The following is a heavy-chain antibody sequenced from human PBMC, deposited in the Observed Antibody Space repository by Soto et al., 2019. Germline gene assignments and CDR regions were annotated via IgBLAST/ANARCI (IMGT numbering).Heavy chain of an antibody. D-gene: IGHD6-13*01. CDR2: IYHSGST. CDR3: ARAEPLYSSSFGGFDP. V-gene: IGHV4-30-2*01. J-gene: IGHJ5*02. CDR1: GGSISGGGYS. Sequence: SETLSLTCAVSGGSISGGGYSWSWIRQPPGKGLEWIGYIYHSGSTYYNPSLKSRVTISVDRSKNQFSLKLSSVTAADTAVYYCARAEPLYSSSFGGFDPWGQGTLVTVSS.